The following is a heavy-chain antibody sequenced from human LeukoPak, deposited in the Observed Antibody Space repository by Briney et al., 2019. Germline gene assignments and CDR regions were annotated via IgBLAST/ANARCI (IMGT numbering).Heavy chain of an antibody. CDR3: ARSPARKIDWYFDL. CDR1: GFTVSSNY. D-gene: IGHD2-2*01. V-gene: IGHV3-53*01. J-gene: IGHJ2*01. CDR2: IYSDGRA. Sequence: PGGSLRLSCAASGFTVSSNYIHWVRQAPGEGLEWVSVIYSDGRAFHADSVKGRCSFSRDTSKDTLFLQMNSLRAEDTAVYYCARSPARKIDWYFDLWGRGTLVTVSS.